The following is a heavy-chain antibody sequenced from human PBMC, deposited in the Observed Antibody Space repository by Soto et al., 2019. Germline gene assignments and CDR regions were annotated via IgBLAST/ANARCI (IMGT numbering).Heavy chain of an antibody. J-gene: IGHJ5*02. CDR3: TTRPSSVGWFDP. V-gene: IGHV4-59*01. CDR1: GGSISSYY. Sequence: WETLSPTCSISGGSISSYYWTWIRQPPGKGLEWIGNIYYTGSTNYSPSLKSRVTISIDTSKNQFSLQLTSVSAADTAMYYCTTRPSSVGWFDPWGQGTLVTVSS. CDR2: IYYTGST. D-gene: IGHD6-6*01.